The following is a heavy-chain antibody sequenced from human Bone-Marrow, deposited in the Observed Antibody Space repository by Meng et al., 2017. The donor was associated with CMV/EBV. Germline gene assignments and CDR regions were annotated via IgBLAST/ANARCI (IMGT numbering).Heavy chain of an antibody. J-gene: IGHJ6*02. CDR3: ARSHSKGCSSTSCYYNYYYGMDV. Sequence: GESLKISCAASGFTFSRYGMHWVRQAPGKGLEWVAVIWYDGSYEYYADSVKGRFTISRDNSKNTLFLQMDSLRVEDTAVYYCARSHSKGCSSTSCYYNYYYGMDVWGQGTTVTVSS. CDR1: GFTFSRYG. D-gene: IGHD2-2*01. V-gene: IGHV3-33*01. CDR2: IWYDGSYE.